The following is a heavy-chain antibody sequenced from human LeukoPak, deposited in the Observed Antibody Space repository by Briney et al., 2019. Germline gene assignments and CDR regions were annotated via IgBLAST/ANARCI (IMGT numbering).Heavy chain of an antibody. Sequence: SETLSLTCAVYGGSFSGYYWSWIRQPPGKGLEWIGEINHSGSTNYNPSLKSRVTMSVDTSKNQFSLKLSSVTAADTAVYYCARDRTTDAFDIWGQGTMVTVSS. CDR2: INHSGST. V-gene: IGHV4-34*01. D-gene: IGHD4-11*01. J-gene: IGHJ3*02. CDR1: GGSFSGYY. CDR3: ARDRTTDAFDI.